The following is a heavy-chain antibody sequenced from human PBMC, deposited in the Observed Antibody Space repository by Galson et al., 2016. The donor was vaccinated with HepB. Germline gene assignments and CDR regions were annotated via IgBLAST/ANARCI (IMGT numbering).Heavy chain of an antibody. Sequence: SLRLSCATSGFTFDEYAMHWVRQAPGKGLEWVSSIGWNGGSLIYADSVKGRFTISRDNAKKSLYLQMNSLRPEDTALYYCAKDNCSGESCYLAVWNAFDVGGLGTKVTVSS. CDR2: IGWNGGSL. D-gene: IGHD2-15*01. V-gene: IGHV3-9*01. J-gene: IGHJ3*01. CDR3: AKDNCSGESCYLAVWNAFDV. CDR1: GFTFDEYA.